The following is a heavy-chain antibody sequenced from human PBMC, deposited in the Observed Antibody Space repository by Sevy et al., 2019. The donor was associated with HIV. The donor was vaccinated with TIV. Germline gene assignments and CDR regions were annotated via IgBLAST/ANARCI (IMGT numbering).Heavy chain of an antibody. V-gene: IGHV4-31*03. D-gene: IGHD6-19*01. J-gene: IGHJ4*02. CDR3: ARDLRAVAGTPYFDY. CDR1: GGSISSGGYY. Sequence: SETLSLTCTVSGGSISSGGYYWSWIRQHPGKGLEWIGYIYYSGSTYYNPSLKSRVTISVDTSKNQFSLKLSSVTAADTAVYYCARDLRAVAGTPYFDYWGQRTLVTVSS. CDR2: IYYSGST.